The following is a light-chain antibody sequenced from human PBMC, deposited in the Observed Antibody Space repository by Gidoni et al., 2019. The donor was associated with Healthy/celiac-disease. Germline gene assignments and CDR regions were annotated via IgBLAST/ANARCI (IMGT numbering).Light chain of an antibody. CDR1: SSDVGSYNL. J-gene: IGLJ2*01. CDR3: CSYAGSSTVV. Sequence: QSALTQPASVSGSPGQSITISCTGTSSDVGSYNLVSWYQQHPGKAPKLMIYEGSKRPSGVSNRFSGSKSGNTASLTISGLQAEDEADYYCCSYAGSSTVVVGGGTKLTGL. V-gene: IGLV2-23*01. CDR2: EGS.